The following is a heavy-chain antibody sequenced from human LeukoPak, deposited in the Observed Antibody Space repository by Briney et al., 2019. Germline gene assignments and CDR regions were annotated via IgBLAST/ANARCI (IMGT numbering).Heavy chain of an antibody. Sequence: SETLSLTCRVSGGSISSYYWSWIRQPPGKGLEWIGSIYHSGSTYYNPSLKSRVTISVDTSKNQFSLKLSSVTAADTAVYYCARSGYSSSWYEGSHFDYWGQGTLVTVSS. V-gene: IGHV4-59*08. CDR3: ARSGYSSSWYEGSHFDY. J-gene: IGHJ4*02. D-gene: IGHD6-13*01. CDR2: IYHSGST. CDR1: GGSISSYY.